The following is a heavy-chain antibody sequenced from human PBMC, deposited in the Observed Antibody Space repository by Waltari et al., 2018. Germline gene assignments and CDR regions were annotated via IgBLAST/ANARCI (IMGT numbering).Heavy chain of an antibody. CDR2: IIPIFGTA. V-gene: IGHV1-69*05. J-gene: IGHJ6*02. D-gene: IGHD3-16*02. Sequence: QVQLVQSGAEVKKPGSSVKVSCKASGGTFSSYAISWVRQAPGQGLEWMGGIIPIFGTANYAQKFQGRVTITTDESTSTAYMELSSLRSEDTAVYYCARCLYLGELSLGYYGMDVWGQGTTVTVSS. CDR1: GGTFSSYA. CDR3: ARCLYLGELSLGYYGMDV.